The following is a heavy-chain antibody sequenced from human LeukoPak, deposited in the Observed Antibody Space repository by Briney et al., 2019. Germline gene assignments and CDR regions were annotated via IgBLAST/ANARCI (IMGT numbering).Heavy chain of an antibody. CDR2: ISIRGGST. V-gene: IGHV3-23*01. CDR3: AKVPAGNKVEY. D-gene: IGHD6-19*01. J-gene: IGHJ4*02. CDR1: GVTFTNYA. Sequence: GGSLRLSCAPSGVTFTNYAMTWVRQAPGRGLGWVSGISIRGGSTDYADSVKGRFTISRDNSKNTLYLQMNSLRAEDTAVYYCAKVPAGNKVEYWGQGTLVTVSS.